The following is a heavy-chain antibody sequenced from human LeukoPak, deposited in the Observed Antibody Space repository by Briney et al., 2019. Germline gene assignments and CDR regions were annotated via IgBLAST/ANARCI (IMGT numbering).Heavy chain of an antibody. CDR3: AKLGRGATQLDY. V-gene: IGHV1-8*01. CDR2: MNPNSGNT. D-gene: IGHD1-26*01. J-gene: IGHJ4*02. CDR1: EYTFTTYD. Sequence: ASVKVSCKASEYTFTTYDIHWVRQATGQGLEWVGWMNPNSGNTGYAQKFQGRATMTRNTSISIAYMGLSSLRSEDTAVYYCAKLGRGATQLDYWGQGTLVTVSS.